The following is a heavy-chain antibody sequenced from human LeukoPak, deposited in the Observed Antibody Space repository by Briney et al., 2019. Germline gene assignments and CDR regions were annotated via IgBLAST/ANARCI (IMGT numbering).Heavy chain of an antibody. J-gene: IGHJ4*02. CDR2: IYHSGST. D-gene: IGHD6-6*01. V-gene: IGHV4-30-2*01. CDR1: GGSISSGGYY. Sequence: PSETLSLTCTVSGGSISSGGYYWSWIRQPPGKGLEWIGYIYHSGSTYYNPSLKSRVTISVDRSKNQFSLKLSSVTAADTAVYYCARYRSIAARPPYFDYWGQGTLVTVSS. CDR3: ARYRSIAARPPYFDY.